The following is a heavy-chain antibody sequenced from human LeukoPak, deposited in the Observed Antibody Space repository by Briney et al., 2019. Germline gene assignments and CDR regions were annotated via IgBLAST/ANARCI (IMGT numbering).Heavy chain of an antibody. CDR2: IKQDGSEN. V-gene: IGHV3-7*01. J-gene: IGHJ4*02. Sequence: GGSLRLSCAASGFAFSSNWMSWVRQAPGKGLEWVANIKQDGSENHYVDSVKGRFSIARDNAKNSLYLQMNSLRAEDTAVYYCTRLRSSGYFDADYWGQGTLVTVSS. D-gene: IGHD3-22*01. CDR1: GFAFSSNW. CDR3: TRLRSSGYFDADY.